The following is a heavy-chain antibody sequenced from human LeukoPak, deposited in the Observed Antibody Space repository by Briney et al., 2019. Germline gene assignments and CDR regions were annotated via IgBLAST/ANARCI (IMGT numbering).Heavy chain of an antibody. Sequence: GGSLRLSCAASGFTFSSDEMNWVRQAPGKGLEWVAVESHEGFKELNADSVKGRFTISRDNSKNSLYLQMKSLRAEDTAVYYCAKMRGSGTYYPGYYGMNVWGQGTTVTVS. J-gene: IGHJ6*02. CDR3: AKMRGSGTYYPGYYGMNV. CDR1: GFTFSSDE. V-gene: IGHV3-30*18. CDR2: ESHEGFKE. D-gene: IGHD1-26*01.